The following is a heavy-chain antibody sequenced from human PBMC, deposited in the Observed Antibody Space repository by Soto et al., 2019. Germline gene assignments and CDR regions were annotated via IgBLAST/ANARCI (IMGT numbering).Heavy chain of an antibody. V-gene: IGHV3-23*01. D-gene: IGHD2-15*01. CDR3: ANRYCSGGSCHVFDY. CDR1: GFTFSSYA. Sequence: PGGSLRLSCAASGFTFSSYAMSWVRQAPGKGLEWVSAISGSGGSTYYADSVKGRFTISRDNSKNTLYLQMNSLRAEDTAVYYCANRYCSGGSCHVFDYWGQGTLVTVSS. CDR2: ISGSGGST. J-gene: IGHJ4*02.